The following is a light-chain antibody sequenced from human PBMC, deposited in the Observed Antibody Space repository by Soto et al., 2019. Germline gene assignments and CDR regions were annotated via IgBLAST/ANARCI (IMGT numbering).Light chain of an antibody. Sequence: QSVLTQPASVSGSPGQSITISCIGTRSDIGGYNYVSWHQQHPGKAPKVMIYEGSKRPSGVSNRFSGSKSGNTASLTISGLQAEDEADYYCCSYAGSSTYVFGTGTKVTVL. J-gene: IGLJ1*01. CDR1: RSDIGGYNY. V-gene: IGLV2-23*01. CDR3: CSYAGSSTYV. CDR2: EGS.